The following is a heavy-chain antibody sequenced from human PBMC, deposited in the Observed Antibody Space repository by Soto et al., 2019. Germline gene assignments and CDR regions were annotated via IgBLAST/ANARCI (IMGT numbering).Heavy chain of an antibody. CDR3: SRQASDFWSGKPQYYMDV. Sequence: GGSLRLSCTASGFTFGDYAMSWFRQAPGKGLEWVGFIRSKANGGTTAYGASVKGRFTISRDDSKSIAYLQMNSLNTEDTAVYYCSRQASDFWSGKPQYYMDVWGKGTTVTVSS. J-gene: IGHJ6*03. D-gene: IGHD3-3*01. CDR1: GFTFGDYA. V-gene: IGHV3-49*03. CDR2: IRSKANGGTT.